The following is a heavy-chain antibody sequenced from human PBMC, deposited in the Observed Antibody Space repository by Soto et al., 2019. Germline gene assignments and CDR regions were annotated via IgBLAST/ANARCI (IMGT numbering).Heavy chain of an antibody. Sequence: QVQLVESGGGVVQPGRSLRLSCAPSGFTFSSYGMHWVRQAPGKGLEWVAVISYDGSNKYYADSVKGRFTISRDNSKNTLYLQMNSLRAEDTAVYYCAKDSIVGATHFDYWGQGTLVTVSS. V-gene: IGHV3-30*18. J-gene: IGHJ4*02. CDR3: AKDSIVGATHFDY. CDR2: ISYDGSNK. CDR1: GFTFSSYG. D-gene: IGHD1-26*01.